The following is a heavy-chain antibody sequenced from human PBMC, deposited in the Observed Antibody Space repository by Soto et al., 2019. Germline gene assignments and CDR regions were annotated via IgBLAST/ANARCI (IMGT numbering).Heavy chain of an antibody. J-gene: IGHJ4*02. CDR2: INPSGGST. D-gene: IGHD6-19*01. CDR1: GYTFTSYY. V-gene: IGHV1-46*03. CDR3: ARARRSGWYRDGFDY. Sequence: QVQLVQSGAEVKKPGASVKVSCKASGYTFTSYYMHWVRQAPGQGLEWMGIINPSGGSTSYAQKFQGRVTMTRETSTITVYMELSSLRSEDTAVYYCARARRSGWYRDGFDYWGQGTLVTVSS.